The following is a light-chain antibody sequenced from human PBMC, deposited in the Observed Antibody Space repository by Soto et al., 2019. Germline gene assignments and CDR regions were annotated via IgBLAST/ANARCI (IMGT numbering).Light chain of an antibody. CDR1: QSVSSN. V-gene: IGKV3-15*01. CDR2: GAS. CDR3: QQYNYWPQT. J-gene: IGKJ1*01. Sequence: EIVMMQSPATLSVSPGERATLSCRASQSVSSNLAWYQQKPGQAPRLLIYGASTRATGIPARFNGSGSGTEFTLTISSLQSVDFAVYYCQQYNYWPQTFGEGTKVEIK.